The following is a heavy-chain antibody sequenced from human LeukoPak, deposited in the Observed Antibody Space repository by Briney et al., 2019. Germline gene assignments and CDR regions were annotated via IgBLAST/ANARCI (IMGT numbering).Heavy chain of an antibody. V-gene: IGHV4-59*01. D-gene: IGHD6-19*01. CDR1: GGSISSYY. CDR3: AREAGVPVAGFDY. CDR2: IYYSGST. Sequence: SETLSLTCTVSGGSISSYYWNWIRQPPGKGLEWIGYIYYSGSTNYNPSLKSRVTISVDTSKNQFSLKLSSVTAADTAVYYCAREAGVPVAGFDYWGQGTLVTVSS. J-gene: IGHJ4*02.